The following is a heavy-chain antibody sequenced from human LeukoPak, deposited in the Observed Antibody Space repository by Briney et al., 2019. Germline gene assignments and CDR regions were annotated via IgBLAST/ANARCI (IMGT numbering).Heavy chain of an antibody. CDR1: GGSISSYY. Sequence: SETLSLTCTVSGGSISSYYWSWIRQPPGKGLEWIGYIYNGGSTNYNPSLKSRVTISVDTSKNQFSLKLSSVTAADTAVYYCAGGDIVYYFDYWGQGTLVTVSS. V-gene: IGHV4-59*01. CDR2: IYNGGST. D-gene: IGHD5/OR15-5a*01. CDR3: AGGDIVYYFDY. J-gene: IGHJ4*02.